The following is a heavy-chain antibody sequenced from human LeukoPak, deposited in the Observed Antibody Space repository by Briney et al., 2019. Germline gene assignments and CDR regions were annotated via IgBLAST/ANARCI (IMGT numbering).Heavy chain of an antibody. D-gene: IGHD1-20*01. CDR2: IYPGDSDT. CDR1: GYSFTSYW. CDR3: ARPGITGTTGLDY. Sequence: GESLKIPCKGSGYSFTSYWIGWVRQMPGKGLEWMGIIYPGDSDTRYSPSFQGQATISADKSISTAYLQWSSLKASDTAMYYCARPGITGTTGLDYWGQGTLVTVSS. V-gene: IGHV5-51*01. J-gene: IGHJ4*02.